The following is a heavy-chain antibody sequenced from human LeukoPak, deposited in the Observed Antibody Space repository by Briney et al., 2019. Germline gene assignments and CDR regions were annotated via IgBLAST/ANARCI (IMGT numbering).Heavy chain of an antibody. CDR3: ARLRRQTPGIAAAVAY. D-gene: IGHD6-13*01. V-gene: IGHV4-39*01. Sequence: PSETLSLTCTVSGGSISSSSYYWGWIRQPPGKGLEWIGSIYYSGSTYYNPSLKSRVTISVDTSKNQFSLKLSSVTSAETTVYYCARLRRQTPGIAAAVAYWGQGTLVTVSS. CDR1: GGSISSSSYY. J-gene: IGHJ4*02. CDR2: IYYSGST.